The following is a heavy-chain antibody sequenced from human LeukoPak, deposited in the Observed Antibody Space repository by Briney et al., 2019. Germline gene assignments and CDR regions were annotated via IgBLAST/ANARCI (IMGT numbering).Heavy chain of an antibody. CDR3: ARGGYYDRSGNSYKFGFDM. CDR1: AGSISSHY. J-gene: IGHJ3*02. D-gene: IGHD3-22*01. V-gene: IGHV4-59*11. CDR2: IYYSGST. Sequence: PSETLSLTCTVSAGSISSHYWSWIRQPPGKGLEWIGYIYYSGSTSYNSSLKSRVTISVDTSKNQFSLKLSSVTAADTAVYYCARGGYYDRSGNSYKFGFDMWGQGTMVSVSS.